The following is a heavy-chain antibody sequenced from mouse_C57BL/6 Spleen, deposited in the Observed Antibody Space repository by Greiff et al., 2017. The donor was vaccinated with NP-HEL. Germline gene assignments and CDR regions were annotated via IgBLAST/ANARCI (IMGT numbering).Heavy chain of an antibody. Sequence: EVKLVESGGGLVKPGGSLKLSCAASGFTFSDYGMHWVRQAPEKGLEWVAYISSGSSTIYYADTVKGRFTISRDNAKNTLFLQMTSLRSEDTAMYYCARGENYSNYKGYYFDYWGQGTTLTVSS. V-gene: IGHV5-17*01. CDR2: ISSGSSTI. J-gene: IGHJ2*01. CDR3: ARGENYSNYKGYYFDY. D-gene: IGHD2-5*01. CDR1: GFTFSDYG.